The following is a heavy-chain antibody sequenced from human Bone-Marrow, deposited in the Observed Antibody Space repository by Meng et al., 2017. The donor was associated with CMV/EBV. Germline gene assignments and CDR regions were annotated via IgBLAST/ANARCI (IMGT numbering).Heavy chain of an antibody. CDR3: TRPTLWFGKSYYYYGMDV. D-gene: IGHD3-10*01. Sequence: GESLKISCAASGFTFSGSAMHWVRQASGKGLEWVGRIRSKANSYATAYAASVKGRFTISRDDSKNTAYLQMNSLKTEDTAVYYWTRPTLWFGKSYYYYGMDVWGQGTTVTVSS. V-gene: IGHV3-73*01. CDR1: GFTFSGSA. CDR2: IRSKANSYAT. J-gene: IGHJ6*02.